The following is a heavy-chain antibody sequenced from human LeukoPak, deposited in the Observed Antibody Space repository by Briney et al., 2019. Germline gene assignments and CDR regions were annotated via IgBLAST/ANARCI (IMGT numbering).Heavy chain of an antibody. Sequence: SGGSLRLSCAASGFIFSSYAMSWVRQAPGKGLEWVAAISGRGDNTYYADSVTGRFTISRDNSKNTLSLQTNSLRVEDTAKYYCAKGGGSVQYYFDYWGQGILVTVSS. V-gene: IGHV3-23*01. D-gene: IGHD3-10*01. J-gene: IGHJ4*02. CDR3: AKGGGSVQYYFDY. CDR1: GFIFSSYA. CDR2: ISGRGDNT.